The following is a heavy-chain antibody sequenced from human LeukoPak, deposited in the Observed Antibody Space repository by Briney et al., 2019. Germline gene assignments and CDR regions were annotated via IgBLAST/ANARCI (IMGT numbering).Heavy chain of an antibody. V-gene: IGHV4-39*01. CDR3: ASYDYGDYPYYYYMDV. J-gene: IGHJ6*03. CDR1: GGSISSSSYY. CDR2: IYYSGST. Sequence: PSETLSLTCTVSGGSISSSSYYWGWIRQPPGKGLEWIGSIYYSGSTYYNPSLKSRVTISVDTSKNQFSLKLSSVTAADTAVYYCASYDYGDYPYYYYMDVWGKGTTVTVSS. D-gene: IGHD4-17*01.